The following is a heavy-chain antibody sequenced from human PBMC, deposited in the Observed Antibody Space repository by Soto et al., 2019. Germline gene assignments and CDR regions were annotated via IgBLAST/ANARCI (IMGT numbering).Heavy chain of an antibody. CDR1: GGSISSGGYY. CDR3: ARRLDSYGYVTGFFDY. J-gene: IGHJ4*02. Sequence: QVQLQESGPGLVKPSQTLSLTCTVSGGSISSGGYYWSWIRQHPGKGLEWIGYIYYSGSTYYNPSLKRRVTISVDTSKNQFSLKLSSVTAADTAVYYCARRLDSYGYVTGFFDYWGQGTLVTVSS. V-gene: IGHV4-31*03. D-gene: IGHD5-18*01. CDR2: IYYSGST.